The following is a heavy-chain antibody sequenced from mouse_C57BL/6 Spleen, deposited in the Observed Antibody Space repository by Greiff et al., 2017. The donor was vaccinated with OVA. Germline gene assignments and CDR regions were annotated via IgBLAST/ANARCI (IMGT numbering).Heavy chain of an antibody. D-gene: IGHD2-12*01. Sequence: QVHVKQSGPELVKPGASVKISCKASGYAFSSSWMNWVKQRPGQGLEWIGRIYPGDGVTNYNGKFKGKATLTADKSSSTAYMQLSSLTSEDSAVDFCAREWAYYINYFDYWGQGTTLTVSS. J-gene: IGHJ2*01. CDR3: AREWAYYINYFDY. CDR2: IYPGDGVT. V-gene: IGHV1-82*01. CDR1: GYAFSSSW.